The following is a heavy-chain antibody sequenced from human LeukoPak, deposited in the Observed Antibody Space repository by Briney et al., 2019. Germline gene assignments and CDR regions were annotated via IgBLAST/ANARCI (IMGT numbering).Heavy chain of an antibody. V-gene: IGHV1-2*06. CDR1: GYTFTGYY. D-gene: IGHD1-26*01. J-gene: IGHJ4*02. CDR3: ARGVVGESYYFDY. Sequence: ASVKVSCKASGYTFTGYYMHWVRQAPGQGLEWVGRINPNSGGTNYAQKFQGRVTMTRDTSISTAYMELSRLRSDDTAAYYCARGVVGESYYFDYWGQGTLVTVSS. CDR2: INPNSGGT.